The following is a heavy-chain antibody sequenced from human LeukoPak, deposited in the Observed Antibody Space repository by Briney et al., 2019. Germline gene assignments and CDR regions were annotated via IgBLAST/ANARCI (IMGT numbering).Heavy chain of an antibody. CDR3: ASPLSYDSSGYYGTDAFDI. CDR1: GGTFSSYA. Sequence: GASVKVSCKASGGTFSSYAISWVRQAPGQGLEWMGGIIPIFGTANYAQKFQGRVTITTDESTSTAYMELSSLTSEDTAVYYCASPLSYDSSGYYGTDAFDIWGQGTMVTVSS. J-gene: IGHJ3*02. V-gene: IGHV1-69*05. CDR2: IIPIFGTA. D-gene: IGHD3-22*01.